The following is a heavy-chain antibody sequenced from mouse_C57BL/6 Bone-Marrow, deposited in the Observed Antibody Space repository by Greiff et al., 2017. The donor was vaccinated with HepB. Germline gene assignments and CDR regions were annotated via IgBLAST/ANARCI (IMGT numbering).Heavy chain of an antibody. V-gene: IGHV3-6*01. D-gene: IGHD1-1*01. J-gene: IGHJ2*01. Sequence: EVHLVESGPGLVKPSQSLSLTCSVTGYSITSGYYWNWIRQFPGNKLEWMGYISYDGSNNYNPSLKNRISITRDTSKNQFFLKLNSVTTEDTATYYCARESESLYYGSSYRGYWGQGTTLTVSS. CDR3: ARESESLYYGSSYRGY. CDR2: ISYDGSN. CDR1: GYSITSGYY.